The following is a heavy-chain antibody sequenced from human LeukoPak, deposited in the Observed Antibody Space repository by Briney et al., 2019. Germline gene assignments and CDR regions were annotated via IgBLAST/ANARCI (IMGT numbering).Heavy chain of an antibody. CDR3: ARIEGRDYGDYFDY. D-gene: IGHD4-17*01. CDR1: GGSISSYY. V-gene: IGHV4-4*07. Sequence: SETLSLTCTVSGGSISSYYWSWIRQPAGKGLESIGHISTSGSTNYNPSLKSRVTMSVDTSKNQFSLKLSSVTAADTAVYYCARIEGRDYGDYFDYWGQGTLVTVSS. CDR2: ISTSGST. J-gene: IGHJ4*02.